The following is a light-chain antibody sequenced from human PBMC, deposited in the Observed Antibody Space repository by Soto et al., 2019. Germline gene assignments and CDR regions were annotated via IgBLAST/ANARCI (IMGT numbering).Light chain of an antibody. J-gene: IGKJ4*01. CDR2: DTS. CDR1: QGIGDT. Sequence: MRQYPDTLSLSPGEGATLSCRASQGIGDTLAWYQHKPGQTPRLLIYDTSTRATGVPTRFSGSRSGAEFTLTINSLQSEDFAVYYCQPYNNWPLTFGGGTKVDIK. CDR3: QPYNNWPLT. V-gene: IGKV3-15*01.